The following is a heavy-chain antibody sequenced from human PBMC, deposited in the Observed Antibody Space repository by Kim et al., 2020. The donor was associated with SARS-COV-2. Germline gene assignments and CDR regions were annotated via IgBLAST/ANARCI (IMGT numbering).Heavy chain of an antibody. CDR1: GGSISSTSYY. Sequence: SETLCLTCTVSGGSISSTSYYWGWLRQPPGKGLEWIVRIHYSGSTYYNPSLKSRVTISVDTSTNQFSLKLSSVTAADTAVYYCSTGAELRYFDWF. D-gene: IGHD3-9*01. J-gene: IGHJ5*01. V-gene: IGHV4-39*01. CDR2: IHYSGST. CDR3: STGAELRYFDWF.